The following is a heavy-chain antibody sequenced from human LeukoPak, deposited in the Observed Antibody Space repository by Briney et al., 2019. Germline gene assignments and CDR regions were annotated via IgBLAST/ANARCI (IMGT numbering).Heavy chain of an antibody. CDR1: GYTFTSYD. CDR2: MNPNSSNT. D-gene: IGHD6-19*01. CDR3: ARGLGITQWLVLNYYYYGMDV. J-gene: IGHJ6*02. V-gene: IGHV1-8*01. Sequence: ASVKVSCKASGYTFTSYDINWVRQATGQGLEWMGWMNPNSSNTGYAQKFQGRVTMTRNTSISTAYMELSSLRSEDTAVYYCARGLGITQWLVLNYYYYGMDVWGQGTTVTVSS.